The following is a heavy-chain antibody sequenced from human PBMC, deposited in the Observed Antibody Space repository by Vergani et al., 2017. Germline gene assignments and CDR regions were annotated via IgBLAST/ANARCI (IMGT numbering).Heavy chain of an antibody. D-gene: IGHD3-22*01. CDR1: GGSISSGSYY. Sequence: QVQLQESGPGLVKPSQILSLTCTVSGGSISSGSYYWSWIGQPAGKGLEWIGRIYTCWSTNYNPSLKSRVTISVDTSKNQFSLKLSSVTAADTAVYYCARGWLYYYDSSGYYLPDYWGQGTLVTVSS. J-gene: IGHJ4*02. V-gene: IGHV4-61*02. CDR2: IYTCWST. CDR3: ARGWLYYYDSSGYYLPDY.